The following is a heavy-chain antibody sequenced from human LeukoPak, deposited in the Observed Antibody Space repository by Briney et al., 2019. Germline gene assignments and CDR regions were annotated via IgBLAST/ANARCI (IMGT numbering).Heavy chain of an antibody. CDR3: ARRAPGAAFDY. V-gene: IGHV3-23*01. D-gene: IGHD6-19*01. CDR1: GFTFSSYA. J-gene: IGHJ4*02. CDR2: ITGGAENT. Sequence: PGGSLRLSCAASGFTFSSYAMSWVRQAPGKGLKWLSTITGGAENTYYADSVKGRFTISRDSSKNTLYMQMNTLRAEGTAVYYCARRAPGAAFDYWGQGTLVTVSS.